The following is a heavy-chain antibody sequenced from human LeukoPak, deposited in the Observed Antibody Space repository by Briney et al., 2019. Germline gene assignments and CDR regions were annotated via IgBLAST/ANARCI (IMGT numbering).Heavy chain of an antibody. Sequence: ASVKVSCKASGYTFTSYAMNWVRQAPGQGLEWMGWINTNTGNPTYAQGFTGRFVFSLDTSVSTAYLQISSLKAEDTAVYYCARGLAARPRSAFDIWGQGTMVTVSS. V-gene: IGHV7-4-1*02. CDR2: INTNTGNP. J-gene: IGHJ3*02. CDR1: GYTFTSYA. CDR3: ARGLAARPRSAFDI. D-gene: IGHD6-6*01.